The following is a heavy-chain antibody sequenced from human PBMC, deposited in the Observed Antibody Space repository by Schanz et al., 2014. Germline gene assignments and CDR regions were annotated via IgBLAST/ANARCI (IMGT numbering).Heavy chain of an antibody. Sequence: VQLLESGGGLVQPGGSLRLSCAASGFTFRVFAMNWVRQAPGKGLEWVALIWYDGSNEYYADSVKGRFTISRDNPKKTMYLQMNSLRAEDTAVYYCARDHQWLARYYMDVWGKGTTVTVSS. V-gene: IGHV3-33*08. CDR3: ARDHQWLARYYMDV. J-gene: IGHJ6*03. D-gene: IGHD6-19*01. CDR2: IWYDGSNE. CDR1: GFTFRVFA.